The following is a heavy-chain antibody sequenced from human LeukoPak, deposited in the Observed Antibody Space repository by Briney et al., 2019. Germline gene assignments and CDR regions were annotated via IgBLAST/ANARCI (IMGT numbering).Heavy chain of an antibody. CDR3: ARQDIVVVPAAMNY. V-gene: IGHV4-59*08. D-gene: IGHD2-2*01. CDR1: GGSISSYY. CDR2: IYYSGST. J-gene: IGHJ4*02. Sequence: SETLSLTCTVSGGSISSYYWSWIRQPPGKGLEWIGYIYYSGSTNYNPSLKSRVTISVDRSKNQFSLKLSSVTAADTAVYYCARQDIVVVPAAMNYWGQGTLVTVSS.